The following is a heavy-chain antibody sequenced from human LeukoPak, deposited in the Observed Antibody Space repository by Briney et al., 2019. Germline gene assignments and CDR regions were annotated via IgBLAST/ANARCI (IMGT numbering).Heavy chain of an antibody. V-gene: IGHV4-39*01. Sequence: KPSETLSLTCTVSGDSISSTPYSWDWTRQPPGKGLEWIGSIYYRGSTYYNPSLKSRLTISVDTSTNQFSLHLSSVTAADTAMYYCTRHQKGDYPWFDPWGQGTLVTVSS. D-gene: IGHD4-17*01. CDR3: TRHQKGDYPWFDP. CDR2: IYYRGST. CDR1: GDSISSTPYS. J-gene: IGHJ5*02.